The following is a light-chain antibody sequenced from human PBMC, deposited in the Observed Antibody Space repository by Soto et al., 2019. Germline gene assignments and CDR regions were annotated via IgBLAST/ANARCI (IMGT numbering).Light chain of an antibody. J-gene: IGKJ5*01. Sequence: EIVLTQSPATLSLSPGDRATLSCRASQSVSSYLAWYQQKPGQAPRLLIYDTSNRATGIPARFSGGGSGTDFTLTISSLEPEDFAVYYCQQRYNWPITFGQGTRLEIK. CDR2: DTS. CDR1: QSVSSY. CDR3: QQRYNWPIT. V-gene: IGKV3-11*01.